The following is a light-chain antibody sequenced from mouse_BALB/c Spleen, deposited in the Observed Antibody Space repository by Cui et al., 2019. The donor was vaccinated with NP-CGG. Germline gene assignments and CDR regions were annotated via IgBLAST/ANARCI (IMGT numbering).Light chain of an antibody. Sequence: QAVVTQEYALTTSTGETVTLTCRSSTGTVTTSNYANWVQKKPDHLITGIRGGTNNRAPGVPDRFLVSLIADKAALTTTGAQTEDEAIYFCALWYSNHWVFGGGTKLTVL. CDR3: ALWYSNHWV. V-gene: IGLV1*01. J-gene: IGLJ1*01. CDR2: GTN. CDR1: TGTVTTSNY.